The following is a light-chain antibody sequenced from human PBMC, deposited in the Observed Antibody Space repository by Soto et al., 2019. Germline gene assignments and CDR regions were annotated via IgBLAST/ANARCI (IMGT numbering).Light chain of an antibody. Sequence: DIQMTQSPSSLSASVGDRVTITCQASQDISNYLNWYQQKPGKAPKLLIYDASNLETGVPSRFSGSGSGTDFTFTISSLQPEDIATYYCRQLHGYPITFGQGTRLEIK. CDR3: RQLHGYPIT. V-gene: IGKV1-33*01. CDR1: QDISNY. J-gene: IGKJ5*01. CDR2: DAS.